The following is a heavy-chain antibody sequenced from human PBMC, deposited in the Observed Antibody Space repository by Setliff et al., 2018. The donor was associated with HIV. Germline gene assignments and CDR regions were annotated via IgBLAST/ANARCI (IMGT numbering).Heavy chain of an antibody. CDR1: GGSISNSRYY. D-gene: IGHD3-22*01. V-gene: IGHV4-39*01. CDR2: IYYSGST. CDR3: ASRVYYYDSSGYLREEGFDP. J-gene: IGHJ5*02. Sequence: PSETLSLTCTVSGGSISNSRYYWSWVRQPPGKGLEWIGSIYYSGSTYYKPSLKSRVTISVDTSKNQFSLKLSSVTAADAAVYYCASRVYYYDSSGYLREEGFDPWGQGTLVTVSS.